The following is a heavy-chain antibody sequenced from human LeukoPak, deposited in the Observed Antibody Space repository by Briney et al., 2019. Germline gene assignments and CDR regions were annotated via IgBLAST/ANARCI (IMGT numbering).Heavy chain of an antibody. CDR2: INHSGST. J-gene: IGHJ4*02. CDR1: GGSFSGYY. V-gene: IGHV4-34*01. CDR3: VRVGGSVDY. Sequence: SETLSLTCAVYGGSFSGYYWSWIRQPPGKGLEWIGEINHSGSTNYNPSLKSRVTISVDTSKNQFSLKLSSVTAADTAVYYCVRVGGSVDYWGQGTLVTVSS.